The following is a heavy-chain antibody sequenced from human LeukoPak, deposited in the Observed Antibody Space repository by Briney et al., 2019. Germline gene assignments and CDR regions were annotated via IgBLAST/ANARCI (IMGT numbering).Heavy chain of an antibody. J-gene: IGHJ5*02. D-gene: IGHD3-3*01. CDR2: INVYNGNT. CDR1: GGTFISYA. CDR3: ARFYDFWSGYHNWFDP. V-gene: IGHV1-18*01. Sequence: GASVKVSCKASGGTFISYAISWVRQAPGQGLEWMGWINVYNGNTNYAQKLQGRVTMTTDTSTSTAYMELRSLRSDDTAVYYCARFYDFWSGYHNWFDPWGQGTLVTVSS.